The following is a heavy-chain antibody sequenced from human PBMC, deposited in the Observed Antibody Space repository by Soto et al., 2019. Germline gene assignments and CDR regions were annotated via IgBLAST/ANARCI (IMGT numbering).Heavy chain of an antibody. D-gene: IGHD3-10*01. V-gene: IGHV4-34*01. CDR3: AREVPSRYFDL. CDR1: GGSFRDYY. CDR2: INHSGST. Sequence: QVRLQQWGAGLLKPSETLPLTCAVYGGSFRDYYWSWVRQPPGKGLEWIGEINHSGSTNYNPSLKSRVTISVDTSKNQFSLNLTSVTAADTAVYYCAREVPSRYFDLWGRGTPVTVSS. J-gene: IGHJ2*01.